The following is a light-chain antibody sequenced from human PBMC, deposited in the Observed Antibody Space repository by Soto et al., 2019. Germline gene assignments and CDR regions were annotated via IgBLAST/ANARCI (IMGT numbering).Light chain of an antibody. CDR2: GNS. CDR1: SSNIGAGYD. V-gene: IGLV1-40*01. Sequence: QSVLTQPPSVSGAPGQMVTISCTGSSSNIGAGYDVHWYQQLPGTAPKLLIYGNSNRPSGVPDRFSGSKSGTSASLAITGLQAEDEADYYCQSYDSSLAYVFGTGTNVTVL. J-gene: IGLJ1*01. CDR3: QSYDSSLAYV.